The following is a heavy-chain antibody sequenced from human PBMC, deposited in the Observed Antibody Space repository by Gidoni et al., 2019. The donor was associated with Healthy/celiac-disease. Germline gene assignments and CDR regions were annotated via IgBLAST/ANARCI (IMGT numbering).Heavy chain of an antibody. CDR1: GFTFSSYG. D-gene: IGHD2-15*01. V-gene: IGHV3-30*18. Sequence: QVQLVESGGGVVQPGRSLRLSCAASGFTFSSYGMHWVRQAPGKGLEWVAVISYDGSNKYYADSVKGRFTISRDNSKNTLYLQMNSLRAEDTAVYYCAKIGGHPLYCSGGSCYRPVGGMDVWGQGTTVTVSS. CDR2: ISYDGSNK. CDR3: AKIGGHPLYCSGGSCYRPVGGMDV. J-gene: IGHJ6*02.